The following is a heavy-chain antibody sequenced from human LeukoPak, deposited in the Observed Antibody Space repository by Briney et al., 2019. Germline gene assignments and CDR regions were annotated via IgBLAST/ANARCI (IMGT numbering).Heavy chain of an antibody. V-gene: IGHV1-18*01. CDR2: ISAYNGNT. Sequence: ASVKVSCKASGSTFTRYGISWVRQAPGQGLEWMGWISAYNGNTNYAQKLQGRVTMTRNTSISTAYMELSSLRSEDTAVYYCARGPRLHEDWFDPWGQGTLVTVSS. CDR1: GSTFTRYG. CDR3: ARGPRLHEDWFDP. D-gene: IGHD2-21*02. J-gene: IGHJ5*02.